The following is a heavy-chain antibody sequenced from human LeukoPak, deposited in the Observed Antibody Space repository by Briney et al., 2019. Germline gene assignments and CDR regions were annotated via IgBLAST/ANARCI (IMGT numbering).Heavy chain of an antibody. D-gene: IGHD4-17*01. J-gene: IGHJ4*02. Sequence: PGGSLRLSCAASGFTFSSYVMSWVRQAPGKGLEWVSAISGSGGSTYYADSVKGRFTISRDNSKNTLYLQMNSLRAEDTAVYYCAKVVRWLRGAYFDYWGQGTLVTVSS. CDR2: ISGSGGST. CDR1: GFTFSSYV. V-gene: IGHV3-23*01. CDR3: AKVVRWLRGAYFDY.